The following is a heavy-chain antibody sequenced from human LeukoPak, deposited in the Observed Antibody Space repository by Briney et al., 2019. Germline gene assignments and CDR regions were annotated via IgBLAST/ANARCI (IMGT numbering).Heavy chain of an antibody. D-gene: IGHD2-15*01. CDR1: GGSVSSGSYY. CDR2: IYYSGST. Sequence: SATLSLTCTVSGGSVSSGSYYWSWIRQPPGKGLEWIGYIYYSGSTNYNPSLKSRVTISVDTSKNQFSLKLSSVTAADTAVYYCARAGYAAEAVDYWGQGTLVTVSS. CDR3: ARAGYAAEAVDY. J-gene: IGHJ4*02. V-gene: IGHV4-61*01.